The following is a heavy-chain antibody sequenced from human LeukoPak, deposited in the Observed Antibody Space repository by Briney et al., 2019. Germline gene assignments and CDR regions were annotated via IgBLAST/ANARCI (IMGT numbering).Heavy chain of an antibody. CDR3: AKDSGYCSSTSCYMNY. CDR2: ISYDGSNK. CDR1: GFTFSSYG. J-gene: IGHJ4*02. V-gene: IGHV3-30*18. D-gene: IGHD2-2*02. Sequence: GGSLRLSCAASGFTFSSYGMHWVRQAPVKGLEWVAVISYDGSNKYYADSAKGRFTISRDNSKNTLYLQMNSLRAEDTAVYYCAKDSGYCSSTSCYMNYWGQGTLVTVSS.